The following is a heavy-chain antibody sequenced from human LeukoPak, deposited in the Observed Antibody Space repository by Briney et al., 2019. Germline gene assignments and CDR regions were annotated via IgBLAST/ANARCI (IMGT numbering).Heavy chain of an antibody. Sequence: GGSLRLSCAASGFTFSSYGMHWVRQAPGKGLEWVAVILSDGSKEFYTDSVKGRFTISRDNSKNTLYLQMNSLRAEDAAVYYCARDASIVGELDYWGQGTLVTVSS. CDR2: ILSDGSKE. V-gene: IGHV3-33*01. J-gene: IGHJ4*02. D-gene: IGHD1-26*01. CDR1: GFTFSSYG. CDR3: ARDASIVGELDY.